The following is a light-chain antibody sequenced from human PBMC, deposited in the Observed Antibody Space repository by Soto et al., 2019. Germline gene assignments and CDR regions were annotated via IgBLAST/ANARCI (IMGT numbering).Light chain of an antibody. CDR3: SSHTASSAVV. J-gene: IGLJ2*01. V-gene: IGLV2-14*01. Sequence: QSVLTQPASVSGSPGQSITISCTGTSSDVGAYNFVSWHQQHPGKAPKLIIYEVSYRPLGVSDRFSGSKSGNTASLTISWLRAEDEADYYCSSHTASSAVVFGGGTKLTVL. CDR1: SSDVGAYNF. CDR2: EVS.